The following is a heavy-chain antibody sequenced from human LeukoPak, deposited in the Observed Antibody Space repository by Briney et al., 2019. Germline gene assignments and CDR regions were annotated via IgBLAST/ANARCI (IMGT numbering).Heavy chain of an antibody. V-gene: IGHV1-2*02. D-gene: IGHD2-2*01. CDR3: ARGPYQLLWFTQLSYYYYGMDV. CDR1: GYTFTGYY. Sequence: GASVKVSCKASGYTFTGYYMHWVRQAPGQGLEWMGWINPNSGGTNYAQKFQGRVTMTRDTSISTAYMELSRLRSDDTAVYYCARGPYQLLWFTQLSYYYYGMDVWGQGTTVTVSS. CDR2: INPNSGGT. J-gene: IGHJ6*02.